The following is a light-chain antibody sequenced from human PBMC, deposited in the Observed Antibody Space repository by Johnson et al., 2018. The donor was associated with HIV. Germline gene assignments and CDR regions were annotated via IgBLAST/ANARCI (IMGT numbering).Light chain of an antibody. J-gene: IGLJ1*01. CDR3: GTWDSSLSAGGV. CDR1: SSNIGNNY. V-gene: IGLV1-51*02. CDR2: ENN. Sequence: QLVLTQPPSVSAAPGQKVTISCSGSSSNIGNNYVSWYQQVPGTAPKLLIYENNKRPSGIPDRFSGSKSATSATLGITGLQTGDEADYYCGTWDSSLSAGGVFGTGTKVTVL.